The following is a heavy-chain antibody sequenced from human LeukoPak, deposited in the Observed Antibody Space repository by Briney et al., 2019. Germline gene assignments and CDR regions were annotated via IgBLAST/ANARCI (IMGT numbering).Heavy chain of an antibody. CDR1: GGSISSYY. CDR2: IYYSGST. Sequence: SETLSLTCTVSGGSISSYYWSWIRQPPGKGLEWIGYIYYSGSTNYNPSLKSRVTISVDTSKNQFSLKLSSVTAADTAVYYCAKASQYYDFWSGYSVLFDYWGQGTLVTVSS. CDR3: AKASQYYDFWSGYSVLFDY. V-gene: IGHV4-59*01. J-gene: IGHJ4*02. D-gene: IGHD3-3*01.